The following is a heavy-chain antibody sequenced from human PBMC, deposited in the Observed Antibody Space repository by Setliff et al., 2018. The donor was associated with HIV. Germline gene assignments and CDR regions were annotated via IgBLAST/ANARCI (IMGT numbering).Heavy chain of an antibody. CDR2: INTRGGST. V-gene: IGHV1-46*01. Sequence: VASVKVSCKTSGTNLLPYYMHWVRQAPGQGLEWMGVINTRGGSTSYAQKFQGRVTMTNDTSTYTVYMELSGLTSDDTAFYYCASDAVSGYDWKWFDSWGQGTLVTVSS. CDR1: GTNLLPYY. J-gene: IGHJ5*01. CDR3: ASDAVSGYDWKWFDS. D-gene: IGHD5-12*01.